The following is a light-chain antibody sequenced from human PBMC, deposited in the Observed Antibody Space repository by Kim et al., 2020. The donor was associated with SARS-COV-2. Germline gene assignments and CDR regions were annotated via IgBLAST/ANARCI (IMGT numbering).Light chain of an antibody. J-gene: IGKJ2*01. Sequence: SAGERATLSCRASQRVSNNLAWYQRKPSQAPTHRTYGACTRATGTPARFSARGSGTDFTLTVSSLQSEDVAVYYCHQYNDWPPGDTFGQGTKLEIK. CDR3: HQYNDWPPGDT. V-gene: IGKV3-15*01. CDR2: GAC. CDR1: QRVSNN.